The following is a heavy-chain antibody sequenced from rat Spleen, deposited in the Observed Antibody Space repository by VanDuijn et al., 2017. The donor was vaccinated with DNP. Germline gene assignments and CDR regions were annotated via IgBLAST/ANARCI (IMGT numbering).Heavy chain of an antibody. Sequence: EVQVVESGGGPVQPGRSLKLSCVASGFIFSNYWMTWIRQAPGKGLEWVASISNAGDHTYYSDSVKGRFSLSRDNAKSTLYLQLNSLRSEDTATYYCARQFTEAISLYVMDAWGQGASVTVSS. CDR3: ARQFTEAISLYVMDA. J-gene: IGHJ4*01. CDR2: ISNAGDHT. V-gene: IGHV5-31*01. D-gene: IGHD1-11*01. CDR1: GFIFSNYW.